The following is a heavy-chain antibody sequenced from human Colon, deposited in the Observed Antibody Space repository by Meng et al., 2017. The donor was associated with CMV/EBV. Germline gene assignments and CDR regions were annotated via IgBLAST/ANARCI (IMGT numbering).Heavy chain of an antibody. CDR2: INSDGSTT. CDR3: AREQRGYCTSTSCPSRWFDP. V-gene: IGHV3-74*01. D-gene: IGHD2-2*01. J-gene: IGHJ5*02. Sequence: GGSLKISCAASGFTLNSYWMHWVRQAPGKGLVWVSRINSDGSTTNYADSVKGRFTISRDNAKNTLYLQMNSLRAEDTAVYYCAREQRGYCTSTSCPSRWFDPWGQGTLVTVSS. CDR1: GFTLNSYW.